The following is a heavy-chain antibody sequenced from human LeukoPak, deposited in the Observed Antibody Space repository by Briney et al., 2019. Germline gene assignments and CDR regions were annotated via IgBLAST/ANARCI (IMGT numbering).Heavy chain of an antibody. CDR2: INPNSGGT. CDR1: GYTFTGYY. Sequence: PGASVKVSCKASGYTFTGYYMHWVRQAPGQGLEWMGWINPNSGGTNYAQKFQGRVTMTRDTSISTAYMELSRLRSDDTAVYYCARGGSGSYYYYYYMDVWGKGTTVTVSS. V-gene: IGHV1-2*02. D-gene: IGHD1-26*01. CDR3: ARGGSGSYYYYYYMDV. J-gene: IGHJ6*03.